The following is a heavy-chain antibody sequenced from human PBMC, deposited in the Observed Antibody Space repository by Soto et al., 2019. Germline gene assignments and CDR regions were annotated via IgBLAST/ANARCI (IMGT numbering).Heavy chain of an antibody. CDR2: ISGSGGST. CDR3: AKDYIHTIFGVVIIPPIGIDY. D-gene: IGHD3-3*01. Sequence: GGSLRLSCAASGFTFSSYAMSWVRQAPGKGLEWVSAISGSGGSTYYADSVKGRFTISRDNSKNTLYLQMNSLRAEDTAVYYCAKDYIHTIFGVVIIPPIGIDYWGQGTLVTVSS. CDR1: GFTFSSYA. J-gene: IGHJ4*02. V-gene: IGHV3-23*01.